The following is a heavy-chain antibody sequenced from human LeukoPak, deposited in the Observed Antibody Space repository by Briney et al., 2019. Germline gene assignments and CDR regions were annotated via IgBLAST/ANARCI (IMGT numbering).Heavy chain of an antibody. D-gene: IGHD6-19*01. CDR2: ISSSSSYI. J-gene: IGHJ4*02. Sequence: GGSLRLSCAASGFTFSSYSMNWVRQAPGKGLEWVSSISSSSSYIYYADSVKGRFTISRDNAKNSLYLQMNSLRAEDTAVYYCARGPLGSGWYYFDYWGQGTLVTVSS. CDR1: GFTFSSYS. CDR3: ARGPLGSGWYYFDY. V-gene: IGHV3-21*01.